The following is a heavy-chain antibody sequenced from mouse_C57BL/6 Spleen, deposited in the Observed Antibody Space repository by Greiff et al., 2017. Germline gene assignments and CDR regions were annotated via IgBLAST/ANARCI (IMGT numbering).Heavy chain of an antibody. CDR1: GYPLTTYW. J-gene: IGHJ1*03. CDR3: ARSIHYYGSSWGYFDV. Sequence: QLHLQQPGADLLKLGASVKLSCKASGYPLTTYWMPWVRQRPGQGLEWIGRIHPNSGSTNYNEKFKSKATLTVDKSSSTAYMQLSSLTSEDSAVYYCARSIHYYGSSWGYFDVWGTGTTVTVSS. V-gene: IGHV1-64*01. CDR2: IHPNSGST. D-gene: IGHD1-1*01.